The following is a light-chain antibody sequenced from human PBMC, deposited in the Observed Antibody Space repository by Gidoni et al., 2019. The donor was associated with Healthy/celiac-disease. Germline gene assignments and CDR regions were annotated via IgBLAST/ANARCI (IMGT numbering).Light chain of an antibody. J-gene: IGKJ3*01. CDR1: QSISSW. CDR3: QQYNSYRFT. Sequence: DIQMTQSPSTLSASVGDRVTIPCRAIQSISSWLAWDQQKPGKAPKLLIYDASRWESGVPSRFSGSGSGTEFTLTISSLQPDDFATYYCQQYNSYRFTFXPXTKVDIK. V-gene: IGKV1-5*01. CDR2: DAS.